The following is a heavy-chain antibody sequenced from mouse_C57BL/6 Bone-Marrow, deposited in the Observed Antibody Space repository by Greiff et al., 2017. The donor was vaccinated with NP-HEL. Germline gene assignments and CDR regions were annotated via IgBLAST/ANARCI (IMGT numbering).Heavy chain of an antibody. CDR2: LYPGDGDT. J-gene: IGHJ3*01. CDR1: GYEFSNYW. Sequence: QVQLQQSGAELVKPGASVKISCKASGYEFSNYWMNWVKQRPGKGLEWIGQLYPGDGDTNYNGNFKDKATLTADKSSSTAYMQRSRLTSEDSAVYFCARGAYWGQGTLVTVSA. V-gene: IGHV1-80*01. CDR3: ARGAY.